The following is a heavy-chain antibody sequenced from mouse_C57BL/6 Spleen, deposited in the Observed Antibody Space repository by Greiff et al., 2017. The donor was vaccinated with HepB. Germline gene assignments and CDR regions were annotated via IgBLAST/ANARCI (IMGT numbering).Heavy chain of an antibody. D-gene: IGHD2-4*01. CDR1: GYTFTDHT. CDR2: IYPRDGST. J-gene: IGHJ4*01. V-gene: IGHV1-78*01. Sequence: VQLQQSDAELVKPGASVKISCKVSGYTFTDHTIHWMKQRPEQGLEWIGYIYPRDGSTKYNEKFKGKATLTADKSSSTAYMQLNSLTSEDSAVYCCAREEAIYYDYLYYAMDYWGQGTSVTVSS. CDR3: AREEAIYYDYLYYAMDY.